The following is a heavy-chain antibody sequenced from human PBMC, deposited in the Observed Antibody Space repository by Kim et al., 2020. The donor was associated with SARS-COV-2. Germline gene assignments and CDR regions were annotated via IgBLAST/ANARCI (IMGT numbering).Heavy chain of an antibody. CDR1: GLTLSGSA. CDR3: ARGPPYSESYWDAFDI. CDR2: IRSKSNSYET. Sequence: GGSLRLSCAASGLTLSGSAMHWVRQASGTGLEWVGRIRSKSNSYETAYAASVECRFTISRDDSKNTAYLQMNSLKTEDTAVYYCARGPPYSESYWDAFDIWGQGTMVTVSS. V-gene: IGHV3-73*01. J-gene: IGHJ3*02. D-gene: IGHD1-26*01.